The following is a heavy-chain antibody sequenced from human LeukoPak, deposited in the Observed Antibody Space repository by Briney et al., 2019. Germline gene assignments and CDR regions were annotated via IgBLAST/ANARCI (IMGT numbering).Heavy chain of an antibody. CDR1: GFTFSSYG. V-gene: IGHV3-33*06. CDR2: IWYDGSNK. J-gene: IGHJ4*02. Sequence: GGSLRLSCAASGFTFSSYGMHWVRQAPGEGLEWVAVIWYDGSNKYYADSVKGRFTISRDNSKNTLYLQMNSLRGEDTAVHYCAKGSHGDQHTVDCWGQGTLVTVSS. CDR3: AKGSHGDQHTVDC. D-gene: IGHD4-17*01.